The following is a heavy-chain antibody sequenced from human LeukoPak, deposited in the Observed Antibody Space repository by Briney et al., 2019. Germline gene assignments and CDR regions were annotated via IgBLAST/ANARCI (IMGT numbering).Heavy chain of an antibody. J-gene: IGHJ5*02. V-gene: IGHV3-21*01. CDR2: ISSSSSYI. CDR1: GFTFSSYS. CDR3: ARDSYDSSGLNGWFDP. D-gene: IGHD3-22*01. Sequence: GGSLRLSCAASGFTFSSYSMNWVRQAPGKGLEWVSSISSSSSYIYYADSVKGRFTISRDNAKNSLYLQMNSLRAEDTAVYYCARDSYDSSGLNGWFDPWGQGTLVTVSS.